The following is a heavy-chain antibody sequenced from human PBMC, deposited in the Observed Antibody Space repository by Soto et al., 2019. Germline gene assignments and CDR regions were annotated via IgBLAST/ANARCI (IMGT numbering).Heavy chain of an antibody. CDR2: IDNGGSSA. J-gene: IGHJ6*02. CDR3: TRVGGSVSGMDV. Sequence: EVQLVESGGGLVQHGGSLRLSCPASGFTFSIYWMHWVRQAPGKGPVWVSRIDNGGSSARYADSVKGRFTISRDNAKNTVYLQMNSLRAEDTAVYYCTRVGGSVSGMDVWGQGTTVTVSS. V-gene: IGHV3-74*01. CDR1: GFTFSIYW. D-gene: IGHD5-12*01.